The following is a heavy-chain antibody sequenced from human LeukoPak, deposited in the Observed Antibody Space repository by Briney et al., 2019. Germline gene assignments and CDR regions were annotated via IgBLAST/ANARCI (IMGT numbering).Heavy chain of an antibody. Sequence: GGSLRLSCADSGFTFSSYSMHWVRQAPGEGLQWVSSISDDSNYIFCADSVKGRFTISRDNAKNSLFLQMNSLRAEDTALYYCTTSPSRSPFHIWGQGTMVTVSS. CDR1: GFTFSSYS. J-gene: IGHJ3*02. V-gene: IGHV3-21*01. CDR2: ISDDSNYI. CDR3: TTSPSRSPFHI.